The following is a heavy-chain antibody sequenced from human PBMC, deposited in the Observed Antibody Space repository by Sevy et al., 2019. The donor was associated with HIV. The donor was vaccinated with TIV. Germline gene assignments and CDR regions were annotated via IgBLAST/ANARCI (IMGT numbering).Heavy chain of an antibody. CDR3: ARDTSGYSSGWYPYYNYYGLDV. CDR2: IHYFGSA. D-gene: IGHD6-19*01. CDR1: GGSISDHY. V-gene: IGHV4-59*11. J-gene: IGHJ6*02. Sequence: SETLSLTCTVSGGSISDHYWNWIRQPPGKGLEWIGQIHYFGSANYNPSLKSRVTISLDTSNNRFSLELSSVNAADTAVYYCARDTSGYSSGWYPYYNYYGLDVWGQGTTVTVSS.